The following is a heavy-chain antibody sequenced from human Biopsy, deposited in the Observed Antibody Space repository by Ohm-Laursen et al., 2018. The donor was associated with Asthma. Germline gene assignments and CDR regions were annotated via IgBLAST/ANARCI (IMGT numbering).Heavy chain of an antibody. CDR2: ISPSGNT. J-gene: IGHJ3*02. D-gene: IGHD4-17*01. CDR1: GGSISSGDYS. Sequence: TLSLTCAVSGGSISSGDYSWSWIRQPPGKGLEWIGFISPSGNTYYSPSLKSRLTISVGRSKNQFSLRLSSVTAADTAMYYCARDYGDYVWRAFDIWGQGTMVTVSS. CDR3: ARDYGDYVWRAFDI. V-gene: IGHV4-30-2*01.